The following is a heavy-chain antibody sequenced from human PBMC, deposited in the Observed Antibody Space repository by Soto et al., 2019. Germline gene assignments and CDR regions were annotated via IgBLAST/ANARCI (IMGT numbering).Heavy chain of an antibody. V-gene: IGHV5-10-1*01. Sequence: GAEVKKPGEPLRISCQASGYSFGSYWIRWVRQMPGKGLEWMGMIDPGDSESIYSPSSQGHVTFSVDASISTAYLHWRSLKASDTATYYCARQGTDKILGWDVWGQGTTVIVSS. CDR2: IDPGDSES. CDR1: GYSFGSYW. CDR3: ARQGTDKILGWDV. D-gene: IGHD3-16*01. J-gene: IGHJ6*02.